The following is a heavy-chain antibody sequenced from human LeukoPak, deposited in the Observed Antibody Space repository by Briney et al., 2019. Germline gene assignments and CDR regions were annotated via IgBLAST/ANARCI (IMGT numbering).Heavy chain of an antibody. J-gene: IGHJ4*02. Sequence: GGSLRLSCAAPEFTFSSYSMNWVRQAPGKGLEWVSTMSSSSTYVYYADSVKGRFTISRDNAKTSLYLQMNSLRAEDTAVYYCTRTRGPSYGSSWFDYWGQGALVTVSS. CDR3: TRTRGPSYGSSWFDY. CDR1: EFTFSSYS. D-gene: IGHD6-13*01. CDR2: MSSSSTYV. V-gene: IGHV3-21*01.